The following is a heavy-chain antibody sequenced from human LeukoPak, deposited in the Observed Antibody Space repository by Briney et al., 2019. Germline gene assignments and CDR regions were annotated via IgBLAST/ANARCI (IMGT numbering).Heavy chain of an antibody. CDR1: GFTFRSYS. CDR3: ARSSYSSSSSV. CDR2: INSDGSEG. D-gene: IGHD6-6*01. J-gene: IGHJ3*01. Sequence: QTGGSLRLSCAASGFTFRSYSMSWVRQAPGKGLEWVASINSDGSEGYYADVVKGRFTISRDNAKNSLYLQINSLRAEDTAVYYCARSSYSSSSSVWGQGTMVTVSS. V-gene: IGHV3-7*03.